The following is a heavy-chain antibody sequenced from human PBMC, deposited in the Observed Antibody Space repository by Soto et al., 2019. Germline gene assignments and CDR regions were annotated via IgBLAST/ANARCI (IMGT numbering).Heavy chain of an antibody. J-gene: IGHJ4*02. D-gene: IGHD1-1*01. CDR3: ARGIGYSAQDS. V-gene: IGHV3-74*01. Sequence: EMQLVESGGGLGQPGGSRRLSCAASGFTFSSYWMHWVRQAPGKGLVWVSRISSDMSSTSYADSVKGRFTISRDNAKNTLYLQMDSLRAEDTAVYYCARGIGYSAQDSWGQGTLVTVSS. CDR2: ISSDMSST. CDR1: GFTFSSYW.